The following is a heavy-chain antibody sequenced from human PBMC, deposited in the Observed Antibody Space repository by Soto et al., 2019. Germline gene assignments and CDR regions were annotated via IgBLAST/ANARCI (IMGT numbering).Heavy chain of an antibody. CDR2: IIPIFGTA. CDR1: GGTFSSYA. CDR3: AGDKAMAINWFDT. D-gene: IGHD5-18*01. V-gene: IGHV1-69*13. Sequence: SVKVSCKASGGTFSSYAISWVRQAPGQGLEWMGGIIPIFGTANYAQKFQGRVTITADESTSTAYMELSSLRSEDTAVYYCAGDKAMAINWFDTWGQGTLVTVSS. J-gene: IGHJ5*02.